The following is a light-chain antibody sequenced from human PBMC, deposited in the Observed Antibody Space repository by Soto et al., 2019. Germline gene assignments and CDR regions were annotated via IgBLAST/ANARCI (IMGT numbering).Light chain of an antibody. CDR1: QSVSNNY. CDR3: HQRSNWPWT. CDR2: GAS. Sequence: EIVLTQSPGTLSLSPGERATLSCRASQSVSNNYLAWYRQKPGQAPRLLIYGASSRATGIPDRFSGSGSGTDFTLTISRLEPEDFAVYYCHQRSNWPWTFGQGTKVDIK. J-gene: IGKJ1*01. V-gene: IGKV3D-20*02.